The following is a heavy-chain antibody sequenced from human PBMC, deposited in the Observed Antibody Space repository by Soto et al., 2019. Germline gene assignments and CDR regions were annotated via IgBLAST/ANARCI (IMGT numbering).Heavy chain of an antibody. CDR3: ARPYSIYYYYAMLV. D-gene: IGHD2-15*01. CDR2: IYYTGTT. Sequence: SETLSLTCTVSGDSISSSSYYWGWVRQPPRKGLEWIGSIYYTGTTDYNPSLKGRVTISVDTSKNQFSLRLRSVTAADTAAYYCARPYSIYYYYAMLVWGPETMLNVSS. J-gene: IGHJ6*02. CDR1: GDSISSSSYY. V-gene: IGHV4-39*01.